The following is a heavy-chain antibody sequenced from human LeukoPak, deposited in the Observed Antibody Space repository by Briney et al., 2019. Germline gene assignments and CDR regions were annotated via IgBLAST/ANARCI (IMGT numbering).Heavy chain of an antibody. Sequence: PGRSLRLSCAASGFTFSSYGMHWVRQAPGKGLEWVAVIWYVGSNKYYADSVKGRFTISRDNSKNTLYLQMNSLRAEDTAVYYCAKSSPRQTTHYMDVWGKGTTVTVSS. D-gene: IGHD4-17*01. V-gene: IGHV3-33*06. CDR1: GFTFSSYG. CDR2: IWYVGSNK. J-gene: IGHJ6*03. CDR3: AKSSPRQTTHYMDV.